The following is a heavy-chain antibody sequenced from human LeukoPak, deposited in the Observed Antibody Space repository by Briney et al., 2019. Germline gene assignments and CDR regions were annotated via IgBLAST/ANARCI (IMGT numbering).Heavy chain of an antibody. CDR1: GYTFTSYY. CDR2: INPSGGST. J-gene: IGHJ4*02. Sequence: ASVKVSCKASGYTFTSYYMHWVRQAPGQGLEWVGIINPSGGSTSYAQKFQGRVTMTRDTSTSTVYMELSSLRSEDTAVYYCARDWQTVTKASTYYFDYWGQGTLVTVSS. D-gene: IGHD4-11*01. V-gene: IGHV1-46*01. CDR3: ARDWQTVTKASTYYFDY.